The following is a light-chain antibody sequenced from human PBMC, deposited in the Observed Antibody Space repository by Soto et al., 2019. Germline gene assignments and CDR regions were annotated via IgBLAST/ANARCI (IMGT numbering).Light chain of an antibody. CDR1: QSVSASA. V-gene: IGKV3-20*01. CDR2: GAS. CDR3: QQYGSSPWT. J-gene: IGKJ1*01. Sequence: SQSAGTLSLSTGERATLSCRASQSVSASALLWYQQKPGQAPRLFIYGASNRATGIPDRFSGSASGTDFTLTISRLEPEDFAVYYCQQYGSSPWTFGQRTKVAIK.